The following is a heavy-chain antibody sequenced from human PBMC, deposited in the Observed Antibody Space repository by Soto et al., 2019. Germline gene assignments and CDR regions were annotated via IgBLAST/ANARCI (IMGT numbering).Heavy chain of an antibody. V-gene: IGHV3-23*01. Sequence: GGSLSLSCSASGFTFADSAMNWVRQAPWKGLEWVSGISFSGGATYYRDSVKGRFTISRDNSRNTVSLQMNSLRAEDTAIYYCARVATGYYLYYFDSWGQGALVTVSS. CDR2: ISFSGGAT. D-gene: IGHD3-9*01. CDR3: ARVATGYYLYYFDS. J-gene: IGHJ4*02. CDR1: GFTFADSA.